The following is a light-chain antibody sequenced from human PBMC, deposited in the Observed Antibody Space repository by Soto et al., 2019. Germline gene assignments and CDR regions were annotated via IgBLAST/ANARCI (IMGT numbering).Light chain of an antibody. CDR2: DAS. Sequence: DIQMTQSPSSLSASVGDRVTITCQASEDISNYLNCYQQKPGKAPKLLIYDASNLETGVPSRFSGSGSGTDFTFTISSLQPEDIATYYCQQYYSFPWTFGQGTKVDIK. CDR1: EDISNY. V-gene: IGKV1-33*01. J-gene: IGKJ1*01. CDR3: QQYYSFPWT.